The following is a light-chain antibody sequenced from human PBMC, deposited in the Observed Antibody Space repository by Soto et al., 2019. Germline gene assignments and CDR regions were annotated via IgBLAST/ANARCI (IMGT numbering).Light chain of an antibody. V-gene: IGKV3-11*01. CDR2: DAS. J-gene: IGKJ5*01. CDR1: QSVSSY. Sequence: VLTRSPATLSLSPGERATLSCRASQSVSSYLAWYQQKPGQAPRLLIYDASNRATGIPARFSGSGSGTDFSLTISSLEPEDFAVYYCQQRSNWPPSITFGQGTRLEIK. CDR3: QQRSNWPPSIT.